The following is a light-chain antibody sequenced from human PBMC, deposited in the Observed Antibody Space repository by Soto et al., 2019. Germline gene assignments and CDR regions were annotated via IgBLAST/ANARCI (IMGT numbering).Light chain of an antibody. CDR2: DAL. CDR3: QQRGDWPLT. CDR1: QTVYRF. V-gene: IGKV3-11*01. J-gene: IGKJ1*01. Sequence: EVVLTQSPATLSLSPGQRATLFCRASQTVYRFLAWYQQRPGQAPRLLIYDALYRATDIPDRFSGTGSGTDFTLTISSLEPEDFGVYYCQQRGDWPLTFGQGTRLEV.